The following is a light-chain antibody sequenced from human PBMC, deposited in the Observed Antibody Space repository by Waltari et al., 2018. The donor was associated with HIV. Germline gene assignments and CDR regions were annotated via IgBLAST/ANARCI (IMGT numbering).Light chain of an antibody. CDR1: HGINNN. Sequence: EAVMTQSPATLSVSPGETATLSCRASHGINNNLAWYQQKPGQAPRRLIFDTSARATGSPDRFSGSGSGTEFTLTISSLQSEDFAVYYCQQYDDWTVFGGGTKVDIK. CDR2: DTS. V-gene: IGKV3-15*01. CDR3: QQYDDWTV. J-gene: IGKJ4*01.